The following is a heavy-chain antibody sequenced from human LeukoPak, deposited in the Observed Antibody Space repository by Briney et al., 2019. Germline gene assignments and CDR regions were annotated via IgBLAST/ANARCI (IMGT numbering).Heavy chain of an antibody. V-gene: IGHV1-2*04. Sequence: GASVKVSCKASGYTFTGYYMHWVRQAPGQGLEWMGWINPNSGGTNYAQKFQGWVTMTRDTSISTAYMELSRLRSDDTAVYYCARASYNWNDQAGMDVWGQGTTVTVSS. CDR1: GYTFTGYY. CDR2: INPNSGGT. CDR3: ARASYNWNDQAGMDV. D-gene: IGHD1-1*01. J-gene: IGHJ6*02.